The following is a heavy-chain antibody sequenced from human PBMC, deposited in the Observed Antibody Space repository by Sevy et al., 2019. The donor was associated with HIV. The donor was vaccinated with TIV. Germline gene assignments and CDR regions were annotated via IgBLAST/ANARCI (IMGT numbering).Heavy chain of an antibody. D-gene: IGHD2-21*02. CDR3: ARGGGNSFLDAFDI. Sequence: SETLSLTCTVSGGSISSGSYYWSWIRQPAGKGLEWIGRIYTSGSTNYNPSLKSRVTISVDTSKNQFTLKLSSVTAADTAVYYCARGGGNSFLDAFDIWGQGTMVTVSS. CDR2: IYTSGST. CDR1: GGSISSGSYY. J-gene: IGHJ3*02. V-gene: IGHV4-61*02.